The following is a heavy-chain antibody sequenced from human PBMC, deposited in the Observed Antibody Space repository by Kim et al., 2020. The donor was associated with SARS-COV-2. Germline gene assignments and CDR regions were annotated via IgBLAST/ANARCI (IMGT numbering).Heavy chain of an antibody. CDR2: ISSSGSTI. CDR1: GFTFSDYY. CDR3: ARDLKRVYDILTGYQTEERLIDY. D-gene: IGHD3-9*01. V-gene: IGHV3-11*01. J-gene: IGHJ4*02. Sequence: GGSLRLSCAASGFTFSDYYMSWIRQAPGKGLEWVSYISSSGSTIYYADSVKGRFTISRDNAKNSLYLQMNSLRAEDTAVYYCARDLKRVYDILTGYQTEERLIDYWGQGTLVTVSS.